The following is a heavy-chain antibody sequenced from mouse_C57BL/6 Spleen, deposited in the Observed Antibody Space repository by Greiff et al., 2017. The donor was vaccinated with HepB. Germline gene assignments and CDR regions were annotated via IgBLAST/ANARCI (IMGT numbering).Heavy chain of an antibody. D-gene: IGHD4-1*02. Sequence: VQRVESGAELARPGASVKLSCKASGYTFTSYGISWVKQRTGQGLEWIGEIYPRSGNTYYNEKFKGKATLTADKSSSTAYMELRSLTSEDSAVYFCARSMQLGRRGAWFAYWGQGTLVTVSA. V-gene: IGHV1-81*01. CDR1: GYTFTSYG. CDR2: IYPRSGNT. CDR3: ARSMQLGRRGAWFAY. J-gene: IGHJ3*01.